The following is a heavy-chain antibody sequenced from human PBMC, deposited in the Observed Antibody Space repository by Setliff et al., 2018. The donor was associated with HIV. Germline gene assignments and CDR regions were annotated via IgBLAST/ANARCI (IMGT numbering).Heavy chain of an antibody. CDR1: GYSISSGFY. V-gene: IGHV4-38-2*01. Sequence: SETLSLTCAVSGYSISSGFYWSWMRQPPGKGLEWIGSIYQSGNTNYNPSLESRLTISVDTAKNQFSLTLTSVTDADSAVYYCASRVYYYDSNNFLREEGFDPWGQGTLVTVSS. CDR2: IYQSGNT. CDR3: ASRVYYYDSNNFLREEGFDP. D-gene: IGHD3-22*01. J-gene: IGHJ5*02.